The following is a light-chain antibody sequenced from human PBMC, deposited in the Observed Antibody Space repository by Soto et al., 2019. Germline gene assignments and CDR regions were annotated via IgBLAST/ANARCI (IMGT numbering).Light chain of an antibody. CDR1: RNDVGAYNY. CDR2: EVT. V-gene: IGLV2-14*01. CDR3: NSYTTNSNTV. Sequence: QSVLTQPASVSASPGRSITISCTGTRNDVGAYNYVSWYQHHPDKSPKLMIYEVTNRPSGVSNRSSGSKSGNTASLTISGLQAEDEADYYCNSYTTNSNTVFGTGTKVTVL. J-gene: IGLJ1*01.